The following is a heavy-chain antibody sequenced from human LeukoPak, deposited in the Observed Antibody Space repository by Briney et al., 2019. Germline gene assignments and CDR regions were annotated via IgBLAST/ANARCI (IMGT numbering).Heavy chain of an antibody. Sequence: SETLSLTCTVSGGSISSGGYYWGWIRQPPGKGLEWIGSIYHSGSTYYNPSLKSRVTISVDTSKNQFSLKLSSVTAADTAVYYCARDTSGSYLGYYYYYGMDVWGQGTTVTVSS. CDR2: IYHSGST. CDR3: ARDTSGSYLGYYYYYGMDV. CDR1: GGSISSGGYY. D-gene: IGHD1-26*01. V-gene: IGHV4-39*07. J-gene: IGHJ6*02.